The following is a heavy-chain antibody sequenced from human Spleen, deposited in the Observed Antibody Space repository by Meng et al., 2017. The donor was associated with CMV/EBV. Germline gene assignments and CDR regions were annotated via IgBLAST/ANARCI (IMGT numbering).Heavy chain of an antibody. CDR2: IYPGDSDT. Sequence: GGSLRLSCKGSGYSFTSYWIGWVRQMPGKGLEWMGIIYPGDSDTRYSPSFQGQVTISADKSISTAYLQWSSLKASDTAMYYCARRTTGDAFDIWSQGTMVTVSS. D-gene: IGHD2/OR15-2a*01. CDR3: ARRTTGDAFDI. J-gene: IGHJ3*02. V-gene: IGHV5-51*01. CDR1: GYSFTSYW.